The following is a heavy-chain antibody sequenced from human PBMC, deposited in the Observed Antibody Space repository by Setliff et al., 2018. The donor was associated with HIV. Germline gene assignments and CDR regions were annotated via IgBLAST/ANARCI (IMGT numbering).Heavy chain of an antibody. D-gene: IGHD6-19*01. CDR3: ARDGSGWDYYYYGMDV. V-gene: IGHV7-4-1*02. CDR1: GYTFTDYA. Sequence: ASVKVSCKASGYTFTDYAMNWVRQAPGQGLEWMGWINTNTGNPTYAQGFTGRFVFSLDTSVSTAYLQISSLKAEDTAVYYCARDGSGWDYYYYGMDVWGQGTTVTVSS. CDR2: INTNTGNP. J-gene: IGHJ6*02.